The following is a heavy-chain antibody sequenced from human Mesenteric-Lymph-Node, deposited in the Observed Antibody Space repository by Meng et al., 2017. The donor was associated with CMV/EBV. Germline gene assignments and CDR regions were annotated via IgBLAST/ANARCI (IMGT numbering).Heavy chain of an antibody. CDR1: GFTFNSHS. J-gene: IGHJ6*02. Sequence: GESLKISCVASGFTFNSHSMDWVRQAPGKGLEWISHISVGSNIIYYADSVRGRFTISRDNAKNSLYLQMSSLRVEDTAVYFCARQNYGIDIGGQGTTVTVSS. V-gene: IGHV3-48*04. CDR3: ARQNYGIDI. CDR2: ISVGSNII.